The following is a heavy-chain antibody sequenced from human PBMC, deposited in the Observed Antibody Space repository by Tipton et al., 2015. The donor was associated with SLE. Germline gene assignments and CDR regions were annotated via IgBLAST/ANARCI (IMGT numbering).Heavy chain of an antibody. CDR1: GFTFSTSG. J-gene: IGHJ4*02. Sequence: SLRLSCEASGFTFSTSGMNWVRQSPGKGLEWVAIILYDGSNKHYADSVQGRFIISRDNSKSTLYLQMNSLRVEDTAVYYCAKDPGYSYGRGLDYWREGTLVAVSS. CDR3: AKDPGYSYGRGLDY. V-gene: IGHV3-30*18. D-gene: IGHD5-18*01. CDR2: ILYDGSNK.